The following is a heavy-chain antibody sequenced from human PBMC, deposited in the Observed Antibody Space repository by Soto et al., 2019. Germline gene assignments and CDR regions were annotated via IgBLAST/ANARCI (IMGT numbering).Heavy chain of an antibody. CDR3: ARESGGASATLDYYYFYMDV. D-gene: IGHD1-26*01. V-gene: IGHV1-2*04. CDR2: INPNSGVT. J-gene: IGHJ6*03. CDR1: GDSFNDYY. Sequence: VQLVQSGAEVKKPGASVKVSCKSSGDSFNDYYLHWVRQAPGQGLEWMGWINPNSGVTKYAQKFQGWVTMTRDTSIRTVYMELSRLRSDETAVYCCARESGGASATLDYYYFYMDVWGKGTTVTVSS.